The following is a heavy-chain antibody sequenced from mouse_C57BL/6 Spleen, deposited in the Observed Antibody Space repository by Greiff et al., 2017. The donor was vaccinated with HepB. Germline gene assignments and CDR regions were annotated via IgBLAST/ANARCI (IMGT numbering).Heavy chain of an antibody. CDR3: ARWGYYGSSYVGFAY. Sequence: EVQRVESGPELVKPGASVKISCKASGYSFTDYNMNWVKQSNGKSLEWIGVINPNYGTTSYNQKFKGKATLTVDQSSSTAYMQLNSLTSEDSAVYYCARWGYYGSSYVGFAYWGQGTLVTVSA. D-gene: IGHD1-1*01. J-gene: IGHJ3*01. CDR1: GYSFTDYN. CDR2: INPNYGTT. V-gene: IGHV1-39*01.